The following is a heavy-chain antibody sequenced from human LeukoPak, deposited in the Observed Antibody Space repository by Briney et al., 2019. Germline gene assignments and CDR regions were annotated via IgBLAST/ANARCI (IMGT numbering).Heavy chain of an antibody. CDR1: GFTFSSYG. Sequence: PGRSLRLSCAASGFTFSSYGMHWVRQAPGKGLEWVAVISYDGSNKYYADSVKGRFTISRDNSKNTLYLQMNSLRAEDTAVYYCAKEGGILTGYYVSDFWGQGTLVTVSS. V-gene: IGHV3-30*18. CDR3: AKEGGILTGYYVSDF. J-gene: IGHJ4*02. CDR2: ISYDGSNK. D-gene: IGHD3-9*01.